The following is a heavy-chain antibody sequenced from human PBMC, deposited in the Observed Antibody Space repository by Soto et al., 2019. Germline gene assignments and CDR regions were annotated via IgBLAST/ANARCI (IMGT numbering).Heavy chain of an antibody. CDR2: IYSGGRT. Sequence: EVQLVESGGGLVQPGGSLRLSCAASGFTVSTKYMSWVRQAPGKGLGWVSVIYSGGRTFYADSVRGRFATTRDNSRNTVNLQMTSLRAEDTAVYYCARDPWAADYWGQGTLVTVAS. J-gene: IGHJ4*02. CDR3: ARDPWAADY. V-gene: IGHV3-66*01. D-gene: IGHD3-16*01. CDR1: GFTVSTKY.